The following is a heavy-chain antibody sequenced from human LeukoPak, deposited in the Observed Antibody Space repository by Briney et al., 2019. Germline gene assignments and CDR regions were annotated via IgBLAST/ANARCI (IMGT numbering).Heavy chain of an antibody. V-gene: IGHV1-18*01. Sequence: ASVKVSCKASGYTFTSYGISWVRQAPGQGLEWMGWISAYNGNTNYAQKLQSRVTMTTDTSTSTAYMELRSLKSDDTAVYYCARGAINYDILTGVDYWGQGTLVTVSS. J-gene: IGHJ4*02. D-gene: IGHD3-9*01. CDR3: ARGAINYDILTGVDY. CDR1: GYTFTSYG. CDR2: ISAYNGNT.